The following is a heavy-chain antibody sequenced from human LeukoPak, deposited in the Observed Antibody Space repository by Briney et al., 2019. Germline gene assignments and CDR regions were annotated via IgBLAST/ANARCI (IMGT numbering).Heavy chain of an antibody. CDR2: IYSGGST. CDR1: GFTVSSNY. V-gene: IGHV3-66*01. J-gene: IGHJ2*01. Sequence: HLGGSLRLSCAASGFTVSSNYMSWGRQAPGKGLEWVSVIYSGGSTYYADSVKGRFTISRDNSKNTLYLQMNSLRAEDTAVYYCARDKVYYYDSSGYSYYWYFDLWGRGTLVTVSS. D-gene: IGHD3-22*01. CDR3: ARDKVYYYDSSGYSYYWYFDL.